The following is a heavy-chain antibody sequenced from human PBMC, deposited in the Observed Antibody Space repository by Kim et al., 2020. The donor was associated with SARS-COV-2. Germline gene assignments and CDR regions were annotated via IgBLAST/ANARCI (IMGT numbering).Heavy chain of an antibody. Sequence: SETLSLTCTVSGGSISSYYWSWIRQPPGKGLEWIGYIYYSGSTNYNPSLKSRVTISVDTSKNQFSLKLRSVTAADTAVYYCASRYSYGLDAFDIWGQGTMVTVSS. CDR3: ASRYSYGLDAFDI. V-gene: IGHV4-59*01. CDR2: IYYSGST. J-gene: IGHJ3*02. CDR1: GGSISSYY. D-gene: IGHD5-18*01.